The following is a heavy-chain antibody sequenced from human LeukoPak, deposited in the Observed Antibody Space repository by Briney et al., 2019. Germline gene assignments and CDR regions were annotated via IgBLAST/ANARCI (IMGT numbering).Heavy chain of an antibody. Sequence: SETLSLTCTVSGGSISSYYWSWIRQPAGKGLEWIGRIYTSGSTNYNPSLKSRVTMSVDTSKNQFSLKLSSVTAADTAVYYCAKVRNRATWPRGAFDIWGQGTMVTVSS. CDR3: AKVRNRATWPRGAFDI. CDR1: GGSISSYY. D-gene: IGHD2/OR15-2a*01. CDR2: IYTSGST. V-gene: IGHV4-4*07. J-gene: IGHJ3*02.